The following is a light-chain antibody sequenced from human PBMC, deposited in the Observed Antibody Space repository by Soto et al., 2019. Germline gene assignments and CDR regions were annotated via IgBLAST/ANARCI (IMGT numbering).Light chain of an antibody. Sequence: DIQMTQSPSTLSASVGDRVTITFLASQSVRSWLAWYQQKPGRAPKFLIYDASSLESGVPSRFSGSGSGTEFTLTISNLQPDDFATYYCQQYDNYPLTFGGGTKVDIK. CDR1: QSVRSW. V-gene: IGKV1-5*01. CDR3: QQYDNYPLT. J-gene: IGKJ4*01. CDR2: DAS.